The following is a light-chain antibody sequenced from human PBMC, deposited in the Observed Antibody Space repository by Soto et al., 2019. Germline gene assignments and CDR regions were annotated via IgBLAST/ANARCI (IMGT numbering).Light chain of an antibody. CDR2: EAS. Sequence: DIRMTQSPSSLSASVGDRVTIACRASQSIDTHLNWYQQHPGKAPNALIYEASNLQSGVPSRFSGGGSGTDFTLTISGLQPDDSATYYCQQTYSPPATFGQGTKVEIK. CDR1: QSIDTH. J-gene: IGKJ1*01. V-gene: IGKV1-39*01. CDR3: QQTYSPPAT.